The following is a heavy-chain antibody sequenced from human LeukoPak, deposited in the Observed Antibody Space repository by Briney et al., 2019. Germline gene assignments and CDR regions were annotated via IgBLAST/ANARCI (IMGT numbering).Heavy chain of an antibody. CDR1: GFTFSSYA. J-gene: IGHJ5*02. D-gene: IGHD2-15*01. V-gene: IGHV3-23*01. CDR3: AKTYCSGGSCYGTRGPWFDP. Sequence: GGSLRLSCAASGFTFSSYAMSWGRQAPGKGLEWVSAISGSVGSTYYADSVKGRFTISRDNSKNTLYLQMNSLRAEDTAVYYCAKTYCSGGSCYGTRGPWFDPWGQGTLVTVSS. CDR2: ISGSVGST.